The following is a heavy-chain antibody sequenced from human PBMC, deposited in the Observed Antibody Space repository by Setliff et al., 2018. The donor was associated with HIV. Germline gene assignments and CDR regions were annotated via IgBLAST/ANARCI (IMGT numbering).Heavy chain of an antibody. D-gene: IGHD3-10*01. CDR3: AKKTAAYTSGSWLHY. V-gene: IGHV3-23*01. CDR1: GFTFSGFA. CDR2: ISGSGGDT. J-gene: IGHJ4*02. Sequence: GGSLRLSCVASGFTFSGFAMRWVRQAPGKGLECVAVISGSGGDTYYADSVKGRFVISREKSKSTLYLQMNSLRAEDTAVYYCAKKTAAYTSGSWLHYWGQGTLVTVSS.